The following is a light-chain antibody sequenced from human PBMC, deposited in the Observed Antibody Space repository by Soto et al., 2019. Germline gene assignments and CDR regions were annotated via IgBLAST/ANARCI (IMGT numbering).Light chain of an antibody. V-gene: IGKV3-20*01. CDR3: QPYGYSPWT. CDR1: QSFSRTY. Sequence: EIVLTQSPDTLSLSPGQRAALSCRASQSFSRTYLAWYQQKPGRAPRLLIYGASNRATGIPDRFEGSGSGTDFTLTISSLEPDEVEVYYCQPYGYSPWTFGEGTEVDIK. J-gene: IGKJ1*01. CDR2: GAS.